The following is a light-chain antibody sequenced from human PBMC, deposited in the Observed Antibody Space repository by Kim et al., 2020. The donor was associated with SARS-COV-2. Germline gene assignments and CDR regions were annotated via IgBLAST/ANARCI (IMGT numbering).Light chain of an antibody. Sequence: SPGESATLSCRASQSANSNLAWYQQKPGHAPWLLIYGASTRATDIPARFSGSGSGTDFTLTISCLQSEDFAAYYCQQYYKWPLTFGGVTKVDIK. J-gene: IGKJ4*01. V-gene: IGKV3-15*01. CDR3: QQYYKWPLT. CDR2: GAS. CDR1: QSANSN.